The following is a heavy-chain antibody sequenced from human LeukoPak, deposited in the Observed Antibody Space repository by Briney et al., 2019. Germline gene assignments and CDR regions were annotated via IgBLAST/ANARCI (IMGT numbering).Heavy chain of an antibody. CDR3: AREASGYYRDF. J-gene: IGHJ4*02. CDR1: GFTFSSYG. Sequence: GGSLRLSCAASGFTFSSYGMHWVRQAPGKGLEWVAVIYYDGSYKYYADSVKGRSTISRDDYKNTLYLQMNSLRADDTAVYYCAREASGYYRDFWGQGTLVTVSS. D-gene: IGHD3-3*01. CDR2: IYYDGSYK. V-gene: IGHV3-33*01.